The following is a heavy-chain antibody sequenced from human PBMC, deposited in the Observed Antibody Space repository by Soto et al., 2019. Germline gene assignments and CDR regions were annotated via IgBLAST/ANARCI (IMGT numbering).Heavy chain of an antibody. V-gene: IGHV3-30-3*01. J-gene: IGHJ4*02. CDR3: ATWGNMPGDY. Sequence: AGGSLRLSCAASGFTFSSYAMHWVRQAPGKGLEWVAVISYDGSNKYYADSVKGRFTISRDNSKNTLYLQMNSLRAEDTAVFYCATWGNMPGDYWGQGTLVTVS. D-gene: IGHD3-16*01. CDR2: ISYDGSNK. CDR1: GFTFSSYA.